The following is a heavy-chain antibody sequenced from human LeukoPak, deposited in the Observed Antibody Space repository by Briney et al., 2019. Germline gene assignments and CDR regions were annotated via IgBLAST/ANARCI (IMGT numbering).Heavy chain of an antibody. J-gene: IGHJ4*02. CDR1: GFTFSNYA. V-gene: IGHV3-74*01. CDR2: INSDGSST. Sequence: GGSLRLSCAASGFTFSNYAMNWVRQAPGKGLVWVSRINSDGSSTSYADSVKGRFTISRDNAKNTLYLQMNSLRAEDTAVYYCARAGYSYGCDYWGQGTLVTVSS. CDR3: ARAGYSYGCDY. D-gene: IGHD5-18*01.